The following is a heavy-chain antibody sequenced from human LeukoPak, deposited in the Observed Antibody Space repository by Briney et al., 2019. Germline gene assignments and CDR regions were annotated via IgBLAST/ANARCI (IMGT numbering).Heavy chain of an antibody. Sequence: GRSLRLSCVASGFTFRNHGMNWVRQAPGKGLEWVAGIWNDGSNTDYVDSVKDRFTISRDNSKYTLYLVLASLTVDDTGVYYCAKGRGGSSNWSSDYWGRGTQATVSS. D-gene: IGHD7-27*01. CDR3: AKGRGGSSNWSSDY. CDR2: IWNDGSNT. CDR1: GFTFRNHG. J-gene: IGHJ4*02. V-gene: IGHV3-33*06.